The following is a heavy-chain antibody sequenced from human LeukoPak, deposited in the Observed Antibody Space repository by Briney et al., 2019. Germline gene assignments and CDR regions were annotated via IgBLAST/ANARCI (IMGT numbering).Heavy chain of an antibody. CDR1: GFTSSSYE. J-gene: IGHJ4*02. CDR3: AKGFDYYGSGSYYNPLDY. Sequence: GGSLRLSCAASGFTSSSYEMNWVRQAPGKGLGGVSYISRSGSTIYYADSVKGRFTISRDNAKNTLYLQMNSLRAEDTAVYYCAKGFDYYGSGSYYNPLDYWGQGTLVTVSS. CDR2: ISRSGSTI. V-gene: IGHV3-48*03. D-gene: IGHD3-10*01.